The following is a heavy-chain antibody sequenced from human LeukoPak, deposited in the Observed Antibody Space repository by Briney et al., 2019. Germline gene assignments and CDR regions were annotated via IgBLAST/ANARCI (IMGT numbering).Heavy chain of an antibody. CDR2: INPSSGGT. CDR3: ARVGSPVYYYDNTGYSGTFDV. Sequence: ASVKVSCKASGYTFTGYYMHWVRQAPGQGLEWMGWINPSSGGTNYAQKFQGWVTMTRDTSISTAYMELSRLRSDDTAVYYCARVGSPVYYYDNTGYSGTFDVWGRGTVVTVSS. D-gene: IGHD3-22*01. V-gene: IGHV1-2*04. CDR1: GYTFTGYY. J-gene: IGHJ3*01.